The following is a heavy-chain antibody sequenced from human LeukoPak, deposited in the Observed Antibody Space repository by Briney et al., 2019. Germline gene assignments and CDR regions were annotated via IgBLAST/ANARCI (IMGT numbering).Heavy chain of an antibody. D-gene: IGHD6-13*01. CDR1: GFTFSSYA. CDR3: VKVAGYSSSWYADY. CDR2: ISSNGGST. Sequence: GGSLRLSCSASGFTFSSYAMHWVRQAPGKGLEYVSAISSNGGSTYYADSVGGRFTISRDNSKNTLYLQMSSLRAEDTAVYYYVKVAGYSSSWYADYWGQGTLVTVSS. V-gene: IGHV3-64D*06. J-gene: IGHJ4*02.